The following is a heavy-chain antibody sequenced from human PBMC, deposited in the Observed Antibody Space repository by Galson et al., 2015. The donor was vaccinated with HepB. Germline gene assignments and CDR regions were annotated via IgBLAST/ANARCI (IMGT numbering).Heavy chain of an antibody. CDR2: TWHDGSKS. CDR3: GREALIAAPASFDY. J-gene: IGHJ4*02. CDR1: GFTFSRYG. D-gene: IGHD6-25*01. Sequence: SLRLSCAASGFTFSRYGMHWVRQVPGKGLEWVALTWHDGSKSFYATSVKGRFTIARDNSQNTLYLHMSNLRAEDTAIYYRGREALIAAPASFDYWGQGTLVTVAS. V-gene: IGHV3-33*08.